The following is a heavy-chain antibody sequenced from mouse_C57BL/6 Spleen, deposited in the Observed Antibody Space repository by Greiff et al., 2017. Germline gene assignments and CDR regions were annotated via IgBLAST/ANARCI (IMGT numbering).Heavy chain of an antibody. J-gene: IGHJ4*01. V-gene: IGHV2-6-1*01. Sequence: QVQLKESGPGLVAPSQSLSITCTVSGFSLTSYGVHWVRQPPVKGLEWLVVIWSDGSTTYNSALNSRLGISKDNAKSQVFLKMNRLQTDDTAMYYCARQGRNYVGAMGYWGQGASVPVAS. D-gene: IGHD1-1*01. CDR3: ARQGRNYVGAMGY. CDR1: GFSLTSYG. CDR2: IWSDGST.